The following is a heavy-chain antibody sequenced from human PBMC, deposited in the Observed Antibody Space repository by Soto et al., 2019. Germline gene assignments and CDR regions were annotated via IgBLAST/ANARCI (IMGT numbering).Heavy chain of an antibody. D-gene: IGHD2-2*03. CDR2: IYISGST. CDR1: GDSISDYY. J-gene: IGHJ3*02. CDR3: ARDLGIGSGAFDI. Sequence: QVQLQESGPGLVKPSETLSLTCKVSGDSISDYYWGWIRQSPGHGLEWIGYIYISGSTDNNPSLQSRVTISIDPSNNQFSLTLKSVTAADTAVYYCARDLGIGSGAFDIWGPGTVVTVSS. V-gene: IGHV4-59*01.